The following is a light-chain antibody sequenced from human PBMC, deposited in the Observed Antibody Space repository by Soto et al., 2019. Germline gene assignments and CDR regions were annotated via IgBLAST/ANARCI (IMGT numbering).Light chain of an antibody. Sequence: DIVMTQSPDSLAVSLGERATIKCRSSQSILKSSIKKNSLAWYQQKPGQPPRLLIYWASTRDSGVPDRFSGSASGTDFTLTITRLQAEDVAVYYCQQYYSSSLTFGGGTKVEIK. V-gene: IGKV4-1*01. CDR3: QQYYSSSLT. CDR2: WAS. J-gene: IGKJ4*01. CDR1: QSILKSSIKKNS.